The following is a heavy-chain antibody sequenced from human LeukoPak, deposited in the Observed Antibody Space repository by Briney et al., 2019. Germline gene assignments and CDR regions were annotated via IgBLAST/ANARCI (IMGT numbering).Heavy chain of an antibody. CDR3: ARAVDTAIEYYFDY. V-gene: IGHV3-7*01. Sequence: PGGSLRLSCAASGFTFSRYWMSSVRQAPGKGGKGVANIKKDGREKYYVDSVKGRFTISRDNAKNSLYLQMHRLRAEDTAVYYCARAVDTAIEYYFDYWGQGTLVTVSS. CDR2: IKKDGREK. CDR1: GFTFSRYW. D-gene: IGHD5-18*01. J-gene: IGHJ4*02.